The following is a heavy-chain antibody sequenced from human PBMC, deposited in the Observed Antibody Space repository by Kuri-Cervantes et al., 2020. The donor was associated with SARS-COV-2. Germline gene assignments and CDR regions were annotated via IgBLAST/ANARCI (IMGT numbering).Heavy chain of an antibody. CDR3: ARMGMDTIFGVVTIPNWFDP. CDR2: IYYSGST. V-gene: IGHV4-30-4*08. D-gene: IGHD3-3*01. CDR1: GGSISSGEYY. Sequence: LRLSCTVSGGSISSGEYYWSWIRQPPGKGLEWIGYIYYSGSTYYNPSLKSRVSISMDTSKNQLSLKLTSVSAADTAVYYCARMGMDTIFGVVTIPNWFDPWGQGTLVTVSS. J-gene: IGHJ5*02.